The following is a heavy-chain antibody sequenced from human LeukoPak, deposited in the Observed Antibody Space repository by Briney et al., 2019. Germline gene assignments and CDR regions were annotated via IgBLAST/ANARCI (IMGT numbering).Heavy chain of an antibody. J-gene: IGHJ6*04. V-gene: IGHV1-18*04. Sequence: ASVKLSCTASGYTFTSYGISWVRQAPGQGLEWMGWISAYNGNTNYAQKLQGRVTMTTDTSTSTAYMELRSLRSDDTAVYYCARDVAAAGDYYYYGMDVWGKGTTVTVSS. CDR1: GYTFTSYG. CDR3: ARDVAAAGDYYYYGMDV. D-gene: IGHD6-13*01. CDR2: ISAYNGNT.